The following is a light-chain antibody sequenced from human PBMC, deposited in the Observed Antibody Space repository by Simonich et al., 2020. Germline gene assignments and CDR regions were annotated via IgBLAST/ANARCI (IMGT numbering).Light chain of an antibody. V-gene: IGLV2-14*03. CDR2: DVS. CDR1: SSDVGGYNY. CDR3: SSYTSSSTVV. J-gene: IGLJ2*01. Sequence: QSALTQPASVSGSPGQSITISCTGTSSDVGGYNYVSWYQQHPGKAPKLMIYDVSNRPSGVSNRFSGSKPGNTASRTISGLQAEDEADYYCSSYTSSSTVVFGGGTKLTVL.